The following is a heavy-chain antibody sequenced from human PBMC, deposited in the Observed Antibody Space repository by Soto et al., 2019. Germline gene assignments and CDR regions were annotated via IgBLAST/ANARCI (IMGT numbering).Heavy chain of an antibody. Sequence: SETLSLTCAVYDESFSGYYWTWIRQPPGKGLEWIGAIKHSGSTHYNPSLNSRVTISVDASKNQFSLRLSSVTAADTAVYYCARGGLRYFAWPHWGQGTLVTVSS. J-gene: IGHJ4*02. CDR1: DESFSGYY. CDR3: ARGGLRYFAWPH. D-gene: IGHD3-9*01. V-gene: IGHV4-34*01. CDR2: IKHSGST.